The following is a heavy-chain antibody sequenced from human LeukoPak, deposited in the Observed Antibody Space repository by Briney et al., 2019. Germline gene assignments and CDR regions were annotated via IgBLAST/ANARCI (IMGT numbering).Heavy chain of an antibody. D-gene: IGHD3-22*01. CDR1: GDSITGPYY. V-gene: IGHV4-38-2*02. Sequence: SETLSLTCTVSGDSITGPYYWGWIRQPPGKGLEWIGSVYHSGTTYYSPSLKSRVTLSVDTSKNHFSLKLTSVTAADTAVYYCASLPAIITVFQFWGQGTMVTVS. CDR2: VYHSGTT. J-gene: IGHJ3*01. CDR3: ASLPAIITVFQF.